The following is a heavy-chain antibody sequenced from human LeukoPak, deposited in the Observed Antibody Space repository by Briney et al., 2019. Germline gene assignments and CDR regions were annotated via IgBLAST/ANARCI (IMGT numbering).Heavy chain of an antibody. CDR2: ISSSSSYI. V-gene: IGHV3-21*01. CDR3: AREDSSGWYYFDY. J-gene: IGHJ4*02. CDR1: GFTFSNYE. Sequence: GGSLRLSCEASGFTFSNYEMYWVRQAPGKGLEWVSSISSSSSYIYYADSVKGRFTISRDNSKNTLYLQMNSLRAEDTAVYYCAREDSSGWYYFDYWGQGTLVTVSS. D-gene: IGHD6-19*01.